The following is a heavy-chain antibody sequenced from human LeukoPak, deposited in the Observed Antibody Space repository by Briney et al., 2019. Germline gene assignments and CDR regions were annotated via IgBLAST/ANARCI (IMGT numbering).Heavy chain of an antibody. J-gene: IGHJ6*02. CDR3: ARTSFGCSGGSCYLYYYYGMDV. D-gene: IGHD2-15*01. CDR2: ISYDGSNK. V-gene: IGHV3-30*03. CDR1: GFTFSSYG. Sequence: GGSLRLSCAASGFTFSSYGMHWVRQAPGKGLEWVAVISYDGSNKYYADSVKGRFTISRDNSKNTLYLQMNSLRAEDTAVYYCARTSFGCSGGSCYLYYYYGMDVWGQGTTVTVSS.